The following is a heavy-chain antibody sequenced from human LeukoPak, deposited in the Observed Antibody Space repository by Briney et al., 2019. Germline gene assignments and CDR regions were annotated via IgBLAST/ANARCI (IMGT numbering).Heavy chain of an antibody. CDR2: IYTSEST. CDR3: ARWVYYYDSSGYYSAPAFDI. D-gene: IGHD3-22*01. CDR1: GGSISSDIFY. V-gene: IGHV4-61*02. Sequence: SETLSLTCTVSGGSISSDIFYWSWIRQPAGKGLEWIGRIYTSESTNYNPSLKSRVTISVDTSKNQFSLKLSSVTAADTAVYYCARWVYYYDSSGYYSAPAFDIWGQGTMVTVSS. J-gene: IGHJ3*02.